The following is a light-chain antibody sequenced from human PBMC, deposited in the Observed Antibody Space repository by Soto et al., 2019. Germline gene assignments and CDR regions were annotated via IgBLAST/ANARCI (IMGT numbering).Light chain of an antibody. J-gene: IGKJ2*01. CDR1: QSVTDNY. V-gene: IGKV3-20*01. CDR3: QQYGTSPYA. Sequence: EIVLTLSPGTLSLSPGERATLSCRASQSVTDNYLAWYQHKPGQAPRLLIYDASTRATAISDRFSGRGSGTDFTLTISSLEPEDFAVYYCQQYGTSPYAFGQGTKLEIK. CDR2: DAS.